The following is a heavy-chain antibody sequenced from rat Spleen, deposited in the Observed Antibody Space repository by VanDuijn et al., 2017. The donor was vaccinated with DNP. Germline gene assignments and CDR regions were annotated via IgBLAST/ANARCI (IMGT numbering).Heavy chain of an antibody. CDR2: ISYSGST. CDR3: ARWNLGTSTLDY. CDR1: GYSITSNY. J-gene: IGHJ2*01. V-gene: IGHV3-1*01. D-gene: IGHD1-5*01. Sequence: EVQLQESGPGLVKPSQSLSLTCSVTGYSITSNYWGWIRKFPGNKMEWIGHISYSGSTSYNPSLKSRISITRDTSKNQFFLQLNSVTTEDTGTYYCARWNLGTSTLDYWGQGVMVTVSS.